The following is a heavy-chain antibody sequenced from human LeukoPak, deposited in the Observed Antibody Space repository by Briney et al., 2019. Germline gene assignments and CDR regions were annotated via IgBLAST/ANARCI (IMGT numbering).Heavy chain of an antibody. CDR3: ARDNGYCSGGNCLHYYMDV. Sequence: SETLSLTCAVYGGSFSGYYWSWIRQPPGKGLEWIGEINHSGSTNYNPSLKSRVTISVDTSKNQFSLKLSSVTAADTAVYYCARDNGYCSGGNCLHYYMDVWGKGTTVTISS. CDR2: INHSGST. J-gene: IGHJ6*03. V-gene: IGHV4-34*01. D-gene: IGHD2-15*01. CDR1: GGSFSGYY.